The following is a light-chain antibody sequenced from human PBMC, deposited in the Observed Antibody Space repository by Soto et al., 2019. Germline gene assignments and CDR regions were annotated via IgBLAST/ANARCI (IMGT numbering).Light chain of an antibody. V-gene: IGLV2-14*01. Sequence: QSALTQPASVSGSPGQSITISCTGTSSDVGGYNYVSWYQHHPGKAPKPMIYEVSNWPSGFSSRFSGSKSGNTASLTISGLQAEDEADYYCSSYAGSSTHYVFGTGTKVTVL. J-gene: IGLJ1*01. CDR2: EVS. CDR3: SSYAGSSTHYV. CDR1: SSDVGGYNY.